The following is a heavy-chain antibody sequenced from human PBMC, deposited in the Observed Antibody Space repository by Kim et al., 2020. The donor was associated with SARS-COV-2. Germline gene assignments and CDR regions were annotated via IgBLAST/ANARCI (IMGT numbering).Heavy chain of an antibody. D-gene: IGHD2-21*02. Sequence: ASVKVSCKASGYTFTGYYVHWVRQAPGQGLEWVGWINPNSGDTMYAQKFQGRVTLTRDTSISTAYMELIRLRSDDTAVYFCAREVTPTADSFDYWGLGTLVTVSP. J-gene: IGHJ4*02. CDR2: INPNSGDT. V-gene: IGHV1-2*02. CDR3: AREVTPTADSFDY. CDR1: GYTFTGYY.